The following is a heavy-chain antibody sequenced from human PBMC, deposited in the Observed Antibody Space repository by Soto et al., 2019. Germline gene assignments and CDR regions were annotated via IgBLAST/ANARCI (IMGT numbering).Heavy chain of an antibody. J-gene: IGHJ4*02. CDR1: GFTVSSNY. V-gene: IGHV3-53*04. CDR2: IYSGGST. Sequence: EVQLVESGGGLVQTGGSLRLSCAASGFTVSSNYMSWVRQAPGKGLEWVSVIYSGGSTYYADSVKGRFTICRHNSKNSLYLQMNSLSADDTAVYYCVRGYSSSCRLFDYWSQGHLVTVS. CDR3: VRGYSSSCRLFDY. D-gene: IGHD6-13*01.